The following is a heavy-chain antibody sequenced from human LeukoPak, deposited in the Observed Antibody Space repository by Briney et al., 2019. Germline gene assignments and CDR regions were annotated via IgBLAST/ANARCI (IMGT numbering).Heavy chain of an antibody. V-gene: IGHV4-30-4*01. Sequence: SETLSLTCTVSGGSISSGDYYWSWIRQPPGKGLEWIGYIYYSGSTYYNPSLKSRVTISVDTSKNQFSLKLSPVTAADTAVYYCARADGVAYYDFWSGYESPFDYWGQGTLVTVSS. CDR1: GGSISSGDYY. CDR3: ARADGVAYYDFWSGYESPFDY. CDR2: IYYSGST. D-gene: IGHD3-3*01. J-gene: IGHJ4*02.